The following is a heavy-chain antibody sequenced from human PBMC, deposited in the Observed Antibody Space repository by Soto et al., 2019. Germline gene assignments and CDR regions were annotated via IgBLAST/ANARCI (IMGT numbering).Heavy chain of an antibody. CDR3: ARETIVVVPAATAHDAFDI. J-gene: IGHJ3*02. Sequence: QLQLQESGPGLVKPSETLSLTCTVSGGSISSSSYYWGWIRQPPEKGLEWIGSIYYSGSTYYNPSLKSRVTISVDTSNNQFSLKLSSVTAADTAVYYCARETIVVVPAATAHDAFDIWGQGTMVTVSS. V-gene: IGHV4-39*01. CDR1: GGSISSSSYY. CDR2: IYYSGST. D-gene: IGHD2-2*01.